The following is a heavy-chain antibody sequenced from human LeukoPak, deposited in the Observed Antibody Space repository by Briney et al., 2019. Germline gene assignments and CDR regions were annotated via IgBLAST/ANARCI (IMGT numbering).Heavy chain of an antibody. CDR2: IKQDGSES. V-gene: IGHV3-7*05. Sequence: GGSLRLSCAASGFSFSSYWMSWVRQAPGKGLEWVANIKQDGSESNYVGSVKGRFTISRDNAKNSLYLQMDSLRAEDTAVYYCAKDSYSKGDYWGQGTLVTVSS. J-gene: IGHJ4*02. CDR3: AKDSYSKGDY. D-gene: IGHD4-11*01. CDR1: GFSFSSYW.